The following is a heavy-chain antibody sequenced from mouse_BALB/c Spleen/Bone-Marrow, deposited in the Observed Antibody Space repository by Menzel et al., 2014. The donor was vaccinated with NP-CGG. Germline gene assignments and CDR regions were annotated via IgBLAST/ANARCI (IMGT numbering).Heavy chain of an antibody. D-gene: IGHD1-1*01. J-gene: IGHJ2*01. CDR3: ARNYGSSLDY. V-gene: IGHV14-3*02. CDR2: IDPANGNT. Sequence: VQLQQSGAEIVKPGASVKSSCTTSGFNIEDSYIYWMKQRPELGLEWIGRIDPANGNTKYDPKFQGKATITVDTSSATAYLQLSSLTSEDTAVYYCARNYGSSLDYWGQGTTLTVSS. CDR1: GFNIEDSY.